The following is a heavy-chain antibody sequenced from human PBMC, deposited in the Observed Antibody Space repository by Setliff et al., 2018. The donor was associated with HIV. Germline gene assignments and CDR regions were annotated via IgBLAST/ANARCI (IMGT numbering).Heavy chain of an antibody. CDR3: AKSLLEGRQLDS. J-gene: IGHJ4*02. CDR1: GFTFSSYS. CDR2: ISSGGEIM. V-gene: IGHV3-23*01. Sequence: GGSLRLSCAASGFTFSSYSMNWVRQAPGKGLEWVSAISSGGEIMFYADSVKGRFTISRDNSKNTLYLQMISLRADDTAVYYCAKSLLEGRQLDSWGQGTLVTVSS. D-gene: IGHD1-1*01.